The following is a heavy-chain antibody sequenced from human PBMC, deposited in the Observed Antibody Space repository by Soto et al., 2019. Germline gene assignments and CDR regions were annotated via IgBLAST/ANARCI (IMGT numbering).Heavy chain of an antibody. CDR1: GFTFSSYA. CDR3: AGSSYVWGSYRPGGWFDP. V-gene: IGHV3-23*01. CDR2: ISGSGGST. D-gene: IGHD3-16*02. Sequence: LRLSCAASGFTFSSYAMSWVRQAPGKGLEWVSAISGSGGSTYYADSVKGRFTISRDNSKNTLYLQMNSLRAEDTAVYYCAGSSYVWGSYRPGGWFDPWGQGTLVTVSS. J-gene: IGHJ5*02.